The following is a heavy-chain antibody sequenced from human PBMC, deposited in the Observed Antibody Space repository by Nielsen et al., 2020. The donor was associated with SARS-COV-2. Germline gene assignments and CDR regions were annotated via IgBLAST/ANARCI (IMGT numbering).Heavy chain of an antibody. J-gene: IGHJ6*02. D-gene: IGHD3-10*01. Sequence: WIRQPPGKGLEWIGEINHSGSSNYNPSLKSRVTISVDTSKNQFSLKLSSVTAADTAVYYCARDWRRVELWSHYYYGMDVWGQGTTVTVSS. V-gene: IGHV4-34*01. CDR2: INHSGSS. CDR3: ARDWRRVELWSHYYYGMDV.